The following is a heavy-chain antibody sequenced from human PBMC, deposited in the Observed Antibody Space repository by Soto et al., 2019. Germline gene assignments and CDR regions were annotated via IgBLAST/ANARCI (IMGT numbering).Heavy chain of an antibody. CDR3: EREYSWLGLYYFDC. D-gene: IGHD6-19*01. CDR2: ISAYNGNT. J-gene: IGHJ4*02. V-gene: IGHV1-18*01. Sequence: QVQLVQSGAEVKKPGASVKVSCKASGYTFTSYGISWVRQAPGQGLEWMGWISAYNGNTNYAQKLQGRVTRTTDTSTSTAYMELRRLSSDDTAMYNCEREYSWLGLYYFDCWGQGTLVPVS. CDR1: GYTFTSYG.